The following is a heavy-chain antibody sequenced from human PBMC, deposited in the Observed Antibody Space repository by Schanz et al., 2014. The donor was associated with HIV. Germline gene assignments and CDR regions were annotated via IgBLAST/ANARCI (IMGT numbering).Heavy chain of an antibody. Sequence: QVRLVESGGGVVQPGRSLRLSCAASGFTFNNYGIHWVRQAPGKGLEWVAVISYDGTKKHYADSVKGRFTISRDNSKNTLYLQMKSLRAEDTAVYYCAKDRKYYDTKYIGKGNYYHYYGMDVWGQGTTVTVSS. CDR2: ISYDGTKK. CDR1: GFTFNNYG. V-gene: IGHV3-30*18. J-gene: IGHJ6*02. D-gene: IGHD3-22*01. CDR3: AKDRKYYDTKYIGKGNYYHYYGMDV.